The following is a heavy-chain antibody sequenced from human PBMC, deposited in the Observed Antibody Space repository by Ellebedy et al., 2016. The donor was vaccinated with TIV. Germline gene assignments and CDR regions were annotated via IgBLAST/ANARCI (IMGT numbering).Heavy chain of an antibody. Sequence: GGSLRLSXAASGFTFSNYGIHWVRQAPGKGLEWVAVISYDGSNKYYADPVRGRFTISKDNSKNTLYLQMNSLRPDDTAVYYCAKDALEVVPAAPHYWGQGTLVTVSS. CDR2: ISYDGSNK. CDR3: AKDALEVVPAAPHY. CDR1: GFTFSNYG. D-gene: IGHD2-2*01. V-gene: IGHV3-30*18. J-gene: IGHJ4*02.